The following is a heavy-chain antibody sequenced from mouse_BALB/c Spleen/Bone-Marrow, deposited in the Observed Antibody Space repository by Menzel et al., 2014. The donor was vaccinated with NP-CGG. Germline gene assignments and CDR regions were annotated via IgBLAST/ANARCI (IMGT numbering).Heavy chain of an antibody. CDR3: TRDPFYYGSSYAMDY. CDR2: ISSGGSYT. V-gene: IGHV5-6-4*01. D-gene: IGHD1-1*01. J-gene: IGHJ4*01. CDR1: GFTFSSYT. Sequence: LVESGGGLVKPGGSLKLSCAASGFTFSSYTMSWVRQTPEKRLEWVATISSGGSYTYYPDSVKGRFTISRDNAKNTLYLQMSSLKSEDTAMYYCTRDPFYYGSSYAMDYWGQGTSVTVSS.